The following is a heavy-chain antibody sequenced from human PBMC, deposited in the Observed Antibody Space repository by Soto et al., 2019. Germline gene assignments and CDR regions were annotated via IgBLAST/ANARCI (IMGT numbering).Heavy chain of an antibody. CDR2: IFSNDEK. V-gene: IGHV2-26*01. CDR1: GFSLSNARMG. CDR3: ARIGFDWLSHYFDY. Sequence: AGPTLVNPTETLTLTCTFSGFSLSNARMGVSWIRQPPGKALEWLAHIFSNDEKSYSTSLKSRLTISKDTSKSQVVLTMTNMDPVDTATYYCARIGFDWLSHYFDYWGQGTLVTV. D-gene: IGHD3-9*01. J-gene: IGHJ4*02.